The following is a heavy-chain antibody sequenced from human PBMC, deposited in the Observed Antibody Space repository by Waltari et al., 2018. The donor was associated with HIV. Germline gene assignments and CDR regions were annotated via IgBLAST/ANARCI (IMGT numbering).Heavy chain of an antibody. CDR1: GFTFSSYA. Sequence: EVQLVESGGGLVQPGGSLRLSCAASGFTFSSYAMHWVRQAPGQGLEYVSAISSNGGTTYYANSVKGRFTISRDNSKNTLYLQMGSLRAEDMAVYYCARASHSSNWYAGGFNDYWGQGTLVTVSS. CDR2: ISSNGGTT. V-gene: IGHV3-64*01. CDR3: ARASHSSNWYAGGFNDY. J-gene: IGHJ4*02. D-gene: IGHD6-13*01.